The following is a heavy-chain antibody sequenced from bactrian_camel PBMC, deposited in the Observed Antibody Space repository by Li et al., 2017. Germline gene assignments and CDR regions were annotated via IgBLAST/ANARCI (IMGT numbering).Heavy chain of an antibody. Sequence: HVQLVESGGDLVRPGGSLRPSCAASEYTDRRYCVAWFRQVPGKQREGVAAIRTDLVSTYYADSVKGRFTISKDNAKNIHYLQMNNLRPEDAAMYYCTASPMRGSPCPMSWLQTYRGQGTQVTVS. CDR3: TASPMRGSPCPMSWLQTY. J-gene: IGHJ4*01. D-gene: IGHD1*01. V-gene: IGHV3S1*01. CDR2: IRTDLVST. CDR1: EYTDRRYC.